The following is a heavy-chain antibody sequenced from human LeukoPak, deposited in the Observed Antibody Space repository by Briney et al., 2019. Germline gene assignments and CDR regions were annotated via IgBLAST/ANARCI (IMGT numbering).Heavy chain of an antibody. J-gene: IGHJ5*02. D-gene: IGHD3-3*01. CDR3: ARGDYDFWSGYPDWFDP. CDR1: GGSISSHY. Sequence: SETLSLTCTVSGGSISSHYWSWIRQPPGKGLEWIGYIYYSGSTNYNPSLKSRVTISVDTSKNQFSLKLSSVTAADMAVYYCARGDYDFWSGYPDWFDPWGQGTLVTVSS. CDR2: IYYSGST. V-gene: IGHV4-59*11.